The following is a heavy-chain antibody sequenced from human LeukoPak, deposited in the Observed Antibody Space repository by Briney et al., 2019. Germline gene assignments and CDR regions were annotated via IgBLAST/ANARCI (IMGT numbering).Heavy chain of an antibody. CDR2: IGTAGDT. V-gene: IGHV3-13*01. CDR1: GFTFSSYD. CDR3: ARDLSSYYYGSGSYNAFDI. D-gene: IGHD3-10*01. Sequence: HPGGSLRLSCAASGFTFSSYDMHWVRQTTRKGLEWVSAIGTAGDTYYPGSVKGRFTISRENAKNSLYLQMNSLRAEDTAVYYCARDLSSYYYGSGSYNAFDIWGQGTMVTVSS. J-gene: IGHJ3*02.